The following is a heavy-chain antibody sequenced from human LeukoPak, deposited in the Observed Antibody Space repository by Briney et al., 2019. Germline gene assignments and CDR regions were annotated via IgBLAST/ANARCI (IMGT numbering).Heavy chain of an antibody. V-gene: IGHV3-30*18. CDR2: ISYDGSNK. J-gene: IGHJ4*02. CDR1: GFTFSNYG. Sequence: GGSLRLSCAGAGFTFSNYGMSWVRQAPGKGLEWVAVISYDGSNKYYADSVKGRFTISRDNSKNTLYLQMNSLRAEDTAVYYCAKTPEQQWLAGPFDCWGQGTLVTVSS. CDR3: AKTPEQQWLAGPFDC. D-gene: IGHD6-19*01.